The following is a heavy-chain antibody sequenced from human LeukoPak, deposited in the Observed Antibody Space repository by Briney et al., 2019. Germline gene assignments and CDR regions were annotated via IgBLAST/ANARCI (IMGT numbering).Heavy chain of an antibody. Sequence: SETLSLPCAVSGGSFSGYFWNWIRQSPGKGLEWIGEVNHTGSTNYNPSLKSRVIISVDTSKNQFSLKLTSMTAADTAVYYCAGRYLYYYYYYMDIWGKGTTVAVSS. J-gene: IGHJ6*03. V-gene: IGHV4-34*01. CDR3: AGRYLYYYYYYMDI. CDR2: VNHTGST. CDR1: GGSFSGYF. D-gene: IGHD2-2*02.